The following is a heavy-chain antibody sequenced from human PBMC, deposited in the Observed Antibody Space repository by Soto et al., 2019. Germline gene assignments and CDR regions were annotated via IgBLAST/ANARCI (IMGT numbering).Heavy chain of an antibody. CDR1: GFTFSNYG. D-gene: IGHD2-2*01. V-gene: IGHV3-33*08. J-gene: IGHJ4*02. CDR2: IWHDGSNK. Sequence: GGSLRLSCAASGFTFSNYGMNWVRQAPGKGLEWVALIWHDGSNKYYAAPVKGRFTISRDDSKNTLYLQMNSLKTEDTAVYYCTTDLGCSSTSCYWPYWGQGTLVTVSS. CDR3: TTDLGCSSTSCYWPY.